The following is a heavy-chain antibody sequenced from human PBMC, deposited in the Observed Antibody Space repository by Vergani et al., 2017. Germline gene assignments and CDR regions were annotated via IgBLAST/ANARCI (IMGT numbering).Heavy chain of an antibody. Sequence: EVQLVESGGGLVQPGGSLRLSCAASGFTFSSYSMNWVRQAPGKGLEWVSSISSSSSYIYYADSVKGRFTISRDNAKNSLYLQMNSLRAEDTAVYYCARDNQYYDILTGYYTIYGMDVWGQGTTVTVSS. CDR1: GFTFSSYS. CDR2: ISSSSSYI. D-gene: IGHD3-9*01. CDR3: ARDNQYYDILTGYYTIYGMDV. J-gene: IGHJ6*02. V-gene: IGHV3-21*01.